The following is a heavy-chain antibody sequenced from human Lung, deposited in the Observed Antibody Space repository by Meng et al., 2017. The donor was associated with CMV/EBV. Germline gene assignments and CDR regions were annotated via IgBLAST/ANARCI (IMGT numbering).Heavy chain of an antibody. CDR1: GFSLSTSGVG. D-gene: IGHD2-15*01. CDR3: AESDSGRIGHKDDVDI. CDR2: IYWDDDK. J-gene: IGHJ3*02. Sequence: SGPTLVXPTQTLTLTCTFSGFSLSTSGVGVGWIRQPPGKALEWLALIYWDDDKRYSPSLKSRLTITKDNSKNQVVLTMTNSDPGDAATYYCAESDSGRIGHKDDVDIWGQGTMVTVSS. V-gene: IGHV2-5*02.